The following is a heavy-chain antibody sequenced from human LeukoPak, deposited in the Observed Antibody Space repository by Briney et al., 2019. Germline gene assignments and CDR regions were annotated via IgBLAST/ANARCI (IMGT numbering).Heavy chain of an antibody. V-gene: IGHV3-33*01. CDR2: IWYDGSKK. Sequence: GGSLRLSCAASGFTFSIYGMHWVREAPGKGLEWVAVIWYDGSKKYYADSVKGRFTISRDNSKNTLYLQMNSLRVEDTAVYYCARDIVATITPYYYYYGMDVWGQGTTVTVTS. J-gene: IGHJ6*02. D-gene: IGHD5-12*01. CDR3: ARDIVATITPYYYYYGMDV. CDR1: GFTFSIYG.